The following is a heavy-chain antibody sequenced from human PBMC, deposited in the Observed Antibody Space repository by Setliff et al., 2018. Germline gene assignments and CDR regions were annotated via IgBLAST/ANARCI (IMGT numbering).Heavy chain of an antibody. CDR1: GFTFSGYY. V-gene: IGHV3-11*04. CDR2: VKNRRDGGTT. D-gene: IGHD5-12*01. J-gene: IGHJ4*02. Sequence: GGSLRLSCAASGFTFSGYYMQWVRQAPGKGLEWVGRVKNRRDGGTTDYADSVRGRFTVSRDNAKKSLFLQMNSLRVEDTAVYFCVRATTAYTGYDYFDFWGQGTQVTVSS. CDR3: VRATTAYTGYDYFDF.